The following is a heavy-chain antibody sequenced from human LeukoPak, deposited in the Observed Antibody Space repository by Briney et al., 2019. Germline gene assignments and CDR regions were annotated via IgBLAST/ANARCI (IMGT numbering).Heavy chain of an antibody. V-gene: IGHV3-30*04. Sequence: GGSLRLSCAASGFTFSSYAMHWVRQAPGKGLEWVAVISYDGSNKYYADSVKGRFTISRDNSKNTLYLQMNSLRAEDTAVYYCAREEALASTWPIGFDYGGQGPLVTVSS. D-gene: IGHD6-19*01. J-gene: IGHJ4*02. CDR3: AREEALASTWPIGFDY. CDR1: GFTFSSYA. CDR2: ISYDGSNK.